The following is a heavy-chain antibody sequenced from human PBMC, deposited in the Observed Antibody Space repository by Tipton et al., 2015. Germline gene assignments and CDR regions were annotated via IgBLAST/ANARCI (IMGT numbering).Heavy chain of an antibody. CDR1: GGTFSDYA. Sequence: QVQLVQSGAEEKKPGSSVKVSCKASGGTFSDYAITWVRQAPGQGLEWMGQIIPIFASGFYAQKFQGRVTITADESTSTAYMELTNLRSDDTAVYYCAKDSTSAGNWFDPWGQGTLVTVSS. J-gene: IGHJ5*02. CDR3: AKDSTSAGNWFDP. CDR2: IIPIFASG. V-gene: IGHV1-69*01. D-gene: IGHD3-10*01.